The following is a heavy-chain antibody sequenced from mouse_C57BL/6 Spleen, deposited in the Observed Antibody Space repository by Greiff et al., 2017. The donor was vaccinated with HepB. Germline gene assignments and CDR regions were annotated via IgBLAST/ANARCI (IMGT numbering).Heavy chain of an antibody. CDR2: ISDGGSYT. J-gene: IGHJ2*01. Sequence: EVQLVESGGGLVKPGGSLKLSCAASGFTFSSYAMSWVRQTPEKRLEWVATISDGGSYTYYPDNVKGRFTISRDNAKNNLYLQMSHLKSEDTAMYYCARSLIGTDYWGQGTTLTVSS. CDR1: GFTFSSYA. CDR3: ARSLIGTDY. D-gene: IGHD4-1*01. V-gene: IGHV5-4*01.